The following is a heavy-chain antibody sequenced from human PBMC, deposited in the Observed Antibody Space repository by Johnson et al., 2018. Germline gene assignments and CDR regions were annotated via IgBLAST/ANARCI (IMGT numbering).Heavy chain of an antibody. CDR3: ARDARWPFYGMDV. Sequence: QVQLQESGPGLVKPSETLSLTCTVSGGSISSYYWSWIRQPPGKGLEWIGYIYYSGSTNCNPSLKSRVTISVDPSQHQFSLKLSSVTAADTAVYYCARDARWPFYGMDVWGQGTTVTVS. V-gene: IGHV4-59*01. J-gene: IGHJ6*02. CDR2: IYYSGST. CDR1: GGSISSYY. D-gene: IGHD4-23*01.